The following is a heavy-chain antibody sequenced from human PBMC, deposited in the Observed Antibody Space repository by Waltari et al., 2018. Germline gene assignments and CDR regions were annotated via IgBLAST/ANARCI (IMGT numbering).Heavy chain of an antibody. Sequence: QVQLVQSGAEVKKPGATVRVSCKASGYVFTSDYIHWVRQAPGQGLGWMGIINPEDGGTTDAQTFQGRVTMTRDTSTGTVYMELSSLRSEDTAVDYCGKDQGASGWNKGWLDPWGQGTLVTVSS. D-gene: IGHD6-19*01. CDR2: INPEDGGT. J-gene: IGHJ5*02. CDR1: GYVFTSDY. V-gene: IGHV1-46*01. CDR3: GKDQGASGWNKGWLDP.